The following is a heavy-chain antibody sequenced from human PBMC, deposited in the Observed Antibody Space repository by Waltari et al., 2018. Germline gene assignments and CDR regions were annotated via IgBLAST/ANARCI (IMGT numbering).Heavy chain of an antibody. J-gene: IGHJ5*01. CDR3: ARGGQQPGRWFDS. Sequence: EVQLVESGGGLVQPGGSLRLSCAASGFTFNNYWMHWVRKAPGKGLEWVARINSDGSSTDYADSVKGRFTISRDNAKNTLYLQMNTLRGDDTAVYFCARGGQQPGRWFDSWGQGTLVTVSS. CDR2: INSDGSST. CDR1: GFTFNNYW. D-gene: IGHD6-13*01. V-gene: IGHV3-74*01.